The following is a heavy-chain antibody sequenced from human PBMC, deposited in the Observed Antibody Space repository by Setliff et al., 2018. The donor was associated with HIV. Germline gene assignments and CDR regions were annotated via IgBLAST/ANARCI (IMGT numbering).Heavy chain of an antibody. Sequence: SETLSLTCTVSGDSIISSRNFWGWIRQPPGKGLEWIGNIHSSGSTYYNPSLKSRVFISVDLSINQFSLKLHSVTAADTAVYYCASSEDSGTYGEPYDSWSQGALVTVSS. CDR1: GDSIISSRNF. J-gene: IGHJ4*02. V-gene: IGHV4-39*01. D-gene: IGHD1-26*01. CDR2: IHSSGST. CDR3: ASSEDSGTYGEPYDS.